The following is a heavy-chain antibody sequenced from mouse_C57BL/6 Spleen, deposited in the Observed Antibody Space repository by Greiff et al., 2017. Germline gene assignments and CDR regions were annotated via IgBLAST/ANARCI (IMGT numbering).Heavy chain of an antibody. V-gene: IGHV1-82*01. CDR1: GYAFSSSW. J-gene: IGHJ4*01. Sequence: VQLQQSGPELVKPGASVKISCKASGYAFSSSWMNWVKQRPGKGLEWIGRIYPGDGDTNYNGKFKGKATLTADKSSSTAYMQLSSLTSEDSAVYFCARGMVTTRGYAMDYWGQGTSVTVSS. CDR2: IYPGDGDT. CDR3: ARGMVTTRGYAMDY. D-gene: IGHD2-2*01.